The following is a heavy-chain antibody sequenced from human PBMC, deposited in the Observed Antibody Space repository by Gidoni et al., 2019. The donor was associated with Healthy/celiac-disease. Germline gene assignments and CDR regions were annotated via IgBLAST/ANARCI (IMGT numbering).Heavy chain of an antibody. D-gene: IGHD3-3*01. V-gene: IGHV3-48*02. J-gene: IGHJ4*02. Sequence: EVQLVESGGGWVQPGGSLRLSCAASGLTFRSYSMNWVRQAPGKGLEWVSYISSSSSTIYYADSVKGRFTISRDNAKNSLYLQMNSLRDEDTAVYYCAPQITIFGVASDGGDYWGQGTLVTVSS. CDR1: GLTFRSYS. CDR3: APQITIFGVASDGGDY. CDR2: ISSSSSTI.